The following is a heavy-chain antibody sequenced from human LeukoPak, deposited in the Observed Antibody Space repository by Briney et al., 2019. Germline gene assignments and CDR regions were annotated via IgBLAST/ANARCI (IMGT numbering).Heavy chain of an antibody. V-gene: IGHV3-33*01. J-gene: IGHJ4*01. CDR3: ARAGDYYGSGSYLYYFDY. CDR1: GFTFSSYG. D-gene: IGHD3-10*01. CDR2: IWYDGSNK. Sequence: PGRSLRLSCAASGFTFSSYGMHWVRQAPGKGLEWVAVIWYDGSNKYYADSVKGRFTISRDNSKNTLYLQMNSLRAEDTAVYYCARAGDYYGSGSYLYYFDYWGQGTLVTVSS.